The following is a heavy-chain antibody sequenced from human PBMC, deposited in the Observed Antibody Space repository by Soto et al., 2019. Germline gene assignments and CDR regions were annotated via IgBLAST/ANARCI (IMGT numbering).Heavy chain of an antibody. CDR2: ISSGGDTI. V-gene: IGHV3-48*03. Sequence: EMHLVEPGGGLVQPGGSLRLSCAASGFSFSNYEMNWVRQAPGKGLEWVAYISSGGDTIHYADSVRGRFTVSRDNARNSLSLQMNTLRVEDTALYYCARDRAAGGYWGQGTLVTVSS. CDR1: GFSFSNYE. J-gene: IGHJ4*02. CDR3: ARDRAAGGY. D-gene: IGHD6-13*01.